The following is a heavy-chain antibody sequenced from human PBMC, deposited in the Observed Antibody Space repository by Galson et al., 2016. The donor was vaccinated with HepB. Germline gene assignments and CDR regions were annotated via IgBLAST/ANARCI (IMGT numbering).Heavy chain of an antibody. CDR2: IIPILGIA. Sequence: SVKVSCKASGGTFSSYAISWVRQAPGQGLEWMGRIIPILGIANYAQKFQGRVTITADKSTSTAYMELSSLRSEDTAGYYCARQKAVFALYYFDYWGQGTLVTVSS. CDR3: ARQKAVFALYYFDY. V-gene: IGHV1-69*04. CDR1: GGTFSSYA. J-gene: IGHJ4*02.